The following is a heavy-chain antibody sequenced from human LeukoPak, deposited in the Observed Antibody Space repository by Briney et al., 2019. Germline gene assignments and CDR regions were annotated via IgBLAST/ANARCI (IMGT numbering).Heavy chain of an antibody. D-gene: IGHD1-14*01. J-gene: IGHJ6*03. CDR1: GFTFTKYG. V-gene: IGHV3-23*01. Sequence: GGTLRLSCAASGFTFTKYGMSWVRQAPGKGVEGVSTISDSGAYTYYADFVKGLFTVSSANSKNRVFLEVNSLRAEDTAVYYCATLPHYYSHYYMDVWGKGTTVTVSS. CDR3: ATLPHYYSHYYMDV. CDR2: ISDSGAYT.